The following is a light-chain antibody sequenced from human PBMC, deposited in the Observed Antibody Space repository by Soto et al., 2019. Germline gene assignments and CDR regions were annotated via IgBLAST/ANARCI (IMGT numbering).Light chain of an antibody. CDR3: QQYESLPLT. Sequence: DFQMTQSSSSLSASVGDRVTLTCQASQDINKNLIWYQQKPGKAPKLLIYDASDLETGGPSRFSGSGSGTGFTFTISSLQPEDFATYYCQQYESLPLTFGQGTRLEIK. CDR2: DAS. V-gene: IGKV1-33*01. CDR1: QDINKN. J-gene: IGKJ5*01.